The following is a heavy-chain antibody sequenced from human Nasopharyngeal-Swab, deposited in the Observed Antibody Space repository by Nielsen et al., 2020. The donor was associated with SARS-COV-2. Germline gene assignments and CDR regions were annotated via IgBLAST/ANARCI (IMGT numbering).Heavy chain of an antibody. CDR1: GLTFSSYA. CDR3: ATSLGEIYRGWYFDL. J-gene: IGHJ2*01. Sequence: GESLKISCAASGLTFSSYAMSWVRQAPGKGLERVSGLRGSGESTNYADSVKGRFTISRDNSISTMYLQMNSLRVEDTAIYYCATSLGEIYRGWYFDLWGRGTLVTVSS. CDR2: LRGSGEST. D-gene: IGHD2-21*01. V-gene: IGHV3-23*01.